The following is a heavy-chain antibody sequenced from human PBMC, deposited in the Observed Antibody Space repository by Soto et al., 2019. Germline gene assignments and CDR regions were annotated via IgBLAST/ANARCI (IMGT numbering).Heavy chain of an antibody. CDR2: ISYDGSNK. D-gene: IGHD6-13*01. CDR1: GFTFSSYG. Sequence: PGGSLRLSCAASGFTFSSYGMHWVRQAPGKGLEWVAVISYDGSNKYYADSVKGRSTISRDNSKNTLYLQMNSLRAEDTAVYYCAKPRIAAAGSPDYYYGMDVWGQGTTVTVSS. J-gene: IGHJ6*02. CDR3: AKPRIAAAGSPDYYYGMDV. V-gene: IGHV3-30*18.